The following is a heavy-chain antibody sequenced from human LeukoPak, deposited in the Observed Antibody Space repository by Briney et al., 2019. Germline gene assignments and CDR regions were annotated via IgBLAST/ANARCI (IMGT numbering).Heavy chain of an antibody. CDR2: IYPGDSDT. D-gene: IGHD5-18*01. CDR1: GYSLTSYW. J-gene: IGHJ6*02. V-gene: IGHV5-51*01. CDR3: ARWPFNVDTSYYYYGMDV. Sequence: GESLKISCKGSGYSLTSYWIGWVRQMPGKGLEWMGIIYPGDSDTRYSPSFQGQVTISADKSISTAYLQWSSLKASDTAMYYCARWPFNVDTSYYYYGMDVWGQGTTVTVSS.